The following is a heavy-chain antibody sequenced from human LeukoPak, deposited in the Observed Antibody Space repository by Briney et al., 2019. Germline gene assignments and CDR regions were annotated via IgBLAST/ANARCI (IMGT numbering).Heavy chain of an antibody. D-gene: IGHD4-23*01. CDR3: ARRTDYGGLSGGY. CDR1: GYSFTSYW. Sequence: GESLRISCKSSGYSFTSYWIGWVRQMPGKGLEWMGIIYPGDSDTRYSPSFQGQVTTSGDKSISTAYLQWSSLKASDTAMYYCARRTDYGGLSGGYWGQGTLVTVSS. CDR2: IYPGDSDT. J-gene: IGHJ4*02. V-gene: IGHV5-51*01.